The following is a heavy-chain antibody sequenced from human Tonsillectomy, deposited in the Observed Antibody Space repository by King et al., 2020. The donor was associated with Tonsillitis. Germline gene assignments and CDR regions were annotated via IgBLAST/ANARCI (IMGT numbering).Heavy chain of an antibody. V-gene: IGHV3-49*03. CDR2: IRSKAYGGTV. CDR3: ARERVTASWFDT. Sequence: VQLVESGGGLVQPGRSLRLSCTASGFTFNTYAMSWFRQAPGKGLEWGSFIRSKAYGGTVEYAASVRGRFTISRDDSKSIAYLQMKSLKTEDTAVYYCARERVTASWFDTWGQGTLVTVSS. J-gene: IGHJ5*02. D-gene: IGHD5-18*01. CDR1: GFTFNTYA.